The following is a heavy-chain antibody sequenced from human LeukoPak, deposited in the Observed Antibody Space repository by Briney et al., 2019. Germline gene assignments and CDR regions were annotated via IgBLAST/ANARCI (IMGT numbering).Heavy chain of an antibody. CDR1: GYTLTELS. CDR3: ATGRAYGLNAFDI. D-gene: IGHD4-17*01. V-gene: IGHV1-24*01. Sequence: ASVKVSCKVSGYTLTELSMHWVRQAPGKGLEWMGGFDPEDGETIYAQKFQGRVTMTKDTSTDTAYMELSSLRSEDTAVYYCATGRAYGLNAFDIWGQGTMVTVSS. CDR2: FDPEDGET. J-gene: IGHJ3*02.